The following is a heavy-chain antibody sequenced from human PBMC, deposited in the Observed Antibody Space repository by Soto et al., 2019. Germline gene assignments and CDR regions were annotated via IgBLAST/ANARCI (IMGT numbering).Heavy chain of an antibody. V-gene: IGHV3-74*01. CDR2: VHSDGTTT. D-gene: IGHD3-10*01. J-gene: IGHJ3*01. Sequence: EVQLVESGGGLVQPGESLRLSCAASGFTFDYYWMHWVRQAPGKGLVWVSRVHSDGTTTTYADSVKGRFTISRDNARKTVSLQMSSLRAEDTAISYCARGDRGGFDLWGHGTVVTVSS. CDR1: GFTFDYYW. CDR3: ARGDRGGFDL.